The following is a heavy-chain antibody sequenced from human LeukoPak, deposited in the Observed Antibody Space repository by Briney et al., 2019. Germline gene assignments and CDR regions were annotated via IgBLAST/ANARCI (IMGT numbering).Heavy chain of an antibody. V-gene: IGHV3-30*03. Sequence: PGGSLRLSCAASGFIFRNYGMHWVRQAPGKGLEWVAVISSDGSNKYYADSVKGRFTISRDNAKNSLFLQMNSLRAEDTAVYYCARGRVVTQSTYYFDYWGQGTLVTVSS. J-gene: IGHJ4*02. CDR3: ARGRVVTQSTYYFDY. CDR2: ISSDGSNK. CDR1: GFIFRNYG. D-gene: IGHD4-23*01.